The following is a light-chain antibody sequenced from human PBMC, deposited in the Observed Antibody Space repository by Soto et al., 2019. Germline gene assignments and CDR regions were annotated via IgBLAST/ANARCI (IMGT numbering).Light chain of an antibody. J-gene: IGLJ2*01. Sequence: QSVLTQPPSASGTPGQRVTISCSGSSSNIGTNPINWYQQLPGTAPKLLIYSNHQRPSGVPDRFSGSKSGTSASLAISGLQSEDEADYYCAAWDDSLNGVLFGGGTKLTVL. V-gene: IGLV1-44*01. CDR1: SSNIGTNP. CDR2: SNH. CDR3: AAWDDSLNGVL.